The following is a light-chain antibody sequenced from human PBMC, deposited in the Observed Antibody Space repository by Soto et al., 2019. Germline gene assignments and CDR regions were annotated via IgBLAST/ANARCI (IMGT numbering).Light chain of an antibody. CDR2: AAS. Sequence: DIQLTQSPSFLSASVGDRVTITCRASQGISDYFAWYQQKLGKAPKLLIFAASTLQSGVPSRFSGSGSGTEFTLTISSLQPEDFATYYCQQLNSYPITFGKGTRLEIK. CDR3: QQLNSYPIT. J-gene: IGKJ5*01. CDR1: QGISDY. V-gene: IGKV1-9*01.